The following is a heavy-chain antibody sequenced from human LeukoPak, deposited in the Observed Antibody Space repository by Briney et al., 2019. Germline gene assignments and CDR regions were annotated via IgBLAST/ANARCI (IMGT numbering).Heavy chain of an antibody. V-gene: IGHV4-4*02. CDR2: IYYSGNT. CDR1: GGSISSSNW. CDR3: ARAVRYFGQDAFDV. Sequence: SGTLSLTCAVSGGSISSSNWWSWVRQPPGKGLEWIGYIYYSGNTNYNPSLKSRVTISVDTSKNQFSLKLRSVTAADTAVYYCARAVRYFGQDAFDVWGQGTMVTVSS. D-gene: IGHD3-9*01. J-gene: IGHJ3*01.